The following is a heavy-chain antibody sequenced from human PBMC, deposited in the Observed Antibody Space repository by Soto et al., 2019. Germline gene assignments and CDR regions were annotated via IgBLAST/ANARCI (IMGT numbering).Heavy chain of an antibody. CDR3: AKNSGWFNT. Sequence: GSLRLSCAASGLIFSTTDMSWVRQAPGKGLEWVSTTEGSGATTYYADSVKGRFTISRDNSKNTVYLHMDSLTADDTAVYYCAKNSGWFNTWGQGTLVTVSS. D-gene: IGHD3-10*01. CDR2: TEGSGATT. J-gene: IGHJ5*02. CDR1: GLIFSTTD. V-gene: IGHV3-23*01.